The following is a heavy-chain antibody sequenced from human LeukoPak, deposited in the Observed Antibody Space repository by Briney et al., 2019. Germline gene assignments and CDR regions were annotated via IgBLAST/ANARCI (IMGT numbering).Heavy chain of an antibody. D-gene: IGHD2-2*01. CDR3: ARAYASFFDY. J-gene: IGHJ4*02. Sequence: GGSLRLSCAASGFTFSSYSMNWVRQAPGKGLEWVSSISSSSSYKYYADSVKGRFTISRDNAKNSLYLQMNSLRAEDTAVYYCARAYASFFDYWGQGTLVTVSS. CDR1: GFTFSSYS. CDR2: ISSSSSYK. V-gene: IGHV3-21*01.